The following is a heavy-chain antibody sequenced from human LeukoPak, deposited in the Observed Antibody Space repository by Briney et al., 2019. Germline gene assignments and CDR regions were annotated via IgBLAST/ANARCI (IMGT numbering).Heavy chain of an antibody. Sequence: PSETLSLTCTVSGGSISSYYWSWIRQPPGKGLEWIGYIYYSGSTNYNPSLKSRVTISVDTSKNQFSLKLSSVTAADTAVYYCARGSIVVVPAAIPRPGYYFDYWGPGTLVTVSS. J-gene: IGHJ4*02. CDR2: IYYSGST. D-gene: IGHD2-2*02. CDR1: GGSISSYY. CDR3: ARGSIVVVPAAIPRPGYYFDY. V-gene: IGHV4-59*12.